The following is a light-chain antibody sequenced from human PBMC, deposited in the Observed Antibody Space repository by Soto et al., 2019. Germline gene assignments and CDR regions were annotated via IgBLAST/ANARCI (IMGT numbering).Light chain of an antibody. Sequence: EVVMTQSPATLSVSPGERATLSCRASQSVSSNLAWYQQKPGQAPRLLIYGASTRATGIPARFSGSGSGTEFTLTFSSLQSEDFAVYYCQKYNKWCMVGQGTKV. CDR1: QSVSSN. V-gene: IGKV3-15*01. CDR2: GAS. CDR3: QKYNKWCM. J-gene: IGKJ1*01.